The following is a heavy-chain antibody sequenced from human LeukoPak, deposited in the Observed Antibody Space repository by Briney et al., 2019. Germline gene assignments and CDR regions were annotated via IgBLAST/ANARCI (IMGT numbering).Heavy chain of an antibody. CDR3: ARCSDIVATIALFDY. D-gene: IGHD5-12*01. J-gene: IGHJ4*02. CDR1: GFTFSSYS. V-gene: IGHV3-21*01. Sequence: GGSLRLSCAASGFTFSSYSMNWVRQAPGKGLEWVSSISSSSSYIYYADSVKGRFTISRDNAKNSLYLQMNSLRAEDTAVYYCARCSDIVATIALFDYWGQGTLVTVSS. CDR2: ISSSSSYI.